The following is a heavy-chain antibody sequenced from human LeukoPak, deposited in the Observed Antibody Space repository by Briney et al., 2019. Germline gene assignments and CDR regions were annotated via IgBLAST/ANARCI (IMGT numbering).Heavy chain of an antibody. Sequence: PSETLSLTCTVSGGSISSYYWSWIRQPAGKGLEWIGRIYTSGSTNYNPSLKSRVTMSVDTSKNQFSLKLSSVTAADTAVYYCARLGESRSGWYNWFDPWGQGTLVTVSS. CDR2: IYTSGST. CDR1: GGSISSYY. CDR3: ARLGESRSGWYNWFDP. J-gene: IGHJ5*02. D-gene: IGHD6-19*01. V-gene: IGHV4-4*07.